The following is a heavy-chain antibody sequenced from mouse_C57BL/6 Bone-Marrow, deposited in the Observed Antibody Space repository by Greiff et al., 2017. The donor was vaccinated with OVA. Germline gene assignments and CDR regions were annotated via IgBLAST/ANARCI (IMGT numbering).Heavy chain of an antibody. CDR3: ARRGIYYDYDVGDYAMDY. J-gene: IGHJ4*01. Sequence: DVHLVESGGDLVKPGGSLKLSCAASGFTFSSYGMSWVRQTPDKRLEWVATISSGGSYTYYPDRVKGRFTISRDNAKNTLYLQMSSLKSEDTAMYYCARRGIYYDYDVGDYAMDYWGQGTSVTVSS. V-gene: IGHV5-6*01. CDR1: GFTFSSYG. CDR2: ISSGGSYT. D-gene: IGHD2-4*01.